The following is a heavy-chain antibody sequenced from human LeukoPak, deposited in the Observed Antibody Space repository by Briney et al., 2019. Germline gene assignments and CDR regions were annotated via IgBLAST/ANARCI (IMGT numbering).Heavy chain of an antibody. CDR2: IKQDRSEK. V-gene: IGHV3-7*01. D-gene: IGHD2-2*01. CDR1: GFTFSTYW. J-gene: IGHJ4*02. Sequence: GRSLRLSCAASGFTFSTYWMSWVRQAPGKGLEWVANIKQDRSEKYYVDSVKGRFTISRDNADNSLYLQMNSLRVEDTAVYYCARIGYCGSTSCYGDIDYWGQGTLVTVSS. CDR3: ARIGYCGSTSCYGDIDY.